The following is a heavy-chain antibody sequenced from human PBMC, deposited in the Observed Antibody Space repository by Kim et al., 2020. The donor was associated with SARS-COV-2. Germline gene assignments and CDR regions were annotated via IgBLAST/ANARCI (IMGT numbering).Heavy chain of an antibody. J-gene: IGHJ6*02. V-gene: IGHV3-23*01. Sequence: GGYLRLSCAASGFTFSSYAMSWVRQAPGKGLEWVSGISASGGSTYYADSVKGRFTISRDNSKNTLYLQMNSLRAEDTAVYYCAKGTAAAPPYYNYGMDVWGQGTTVTVSS. CDR2: ISASGGST. CDR3: AKGTAAAPPYYNYGMDV. D-gene: IGHD6-13*01. CDR1: GFTFSSYA.